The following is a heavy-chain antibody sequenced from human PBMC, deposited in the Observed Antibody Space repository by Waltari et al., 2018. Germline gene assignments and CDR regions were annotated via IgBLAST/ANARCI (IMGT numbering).Heavy chain of an antibody. V-gene: IGHV4-39*07. D-gene: IGHD3-10*01. J-gene: IGHJ3*02. CDR3: ARVSMVQGNAFDI. Sequence: QLQLQESGPGLVKPSEALYHPCTVAGVSFSGSSYYWGCIRQPPGKGLEWIGSIYYSGSTYYNPSLKNRVTISVDTSKNRSSLKLSSVTGADTAVYYCARVSMVQGNAFDIWGQGTMVTVSS. CDR2: IYYSGST. CDR1: GVSFSGSSYY.